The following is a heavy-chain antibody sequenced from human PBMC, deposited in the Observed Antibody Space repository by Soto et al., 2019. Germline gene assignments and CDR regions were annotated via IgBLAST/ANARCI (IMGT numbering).Heavy chain of an antibody. Sequence: SGPTLVKPTQTLTLTCTFSGFSLSTSGVGVGWIRQPPGKALEWLALIYWDDDKRYSPSLKSRLTITKDTSKNQVVLTMTNMDPVDTATYYCAHIYPDYYGSGSYLDYWGQGTLVTVSS. D-gene: IGHD3-10*01. CDR2: IYWDDDK. CDR3: AHIYPDYYGSGSYLDY. J-gene: IGHJ4*02. V-gene: IGHV2-5*02. CDR1: GFSLSTSGVG.